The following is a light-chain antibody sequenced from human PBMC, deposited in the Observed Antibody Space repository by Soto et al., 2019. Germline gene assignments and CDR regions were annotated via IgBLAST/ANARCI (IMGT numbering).Light chain of an antibody. CDR2: DVI. J-gene: IGLJ2*01. CDR1: SSDVGGYNY. CDR3: SSYTIADTLVL. Sequence: QSALTQPASVSGSPGQSITISCTGTSSDVGGYNYVSWYQQHPGRAPKLIIYDVINRPSGISDRFAASKSGNTASLTISGLQAEDESDHYCSSYTIADTLVLFGGGTKLTVL. V-gene: IGLV2-14*03.